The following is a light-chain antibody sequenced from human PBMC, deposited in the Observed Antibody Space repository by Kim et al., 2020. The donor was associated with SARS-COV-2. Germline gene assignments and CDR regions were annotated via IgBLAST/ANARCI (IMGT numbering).Light chain of an antibody. V-gene: IGLV10-54*02. CDR2: RNN. CDR3: SALDSSLSALVV. Sequence: QHATHTCTGNSNIVGNQGAAWLQQHQGHPPKLLSYRNNNRPAGISERFSASRSGNTASLTITGLQPEDEADYYCSALDSSLSALVVFGGGTKVTVL. J-gene: IGLJ2*01. CDR1: SNIVGNQG.